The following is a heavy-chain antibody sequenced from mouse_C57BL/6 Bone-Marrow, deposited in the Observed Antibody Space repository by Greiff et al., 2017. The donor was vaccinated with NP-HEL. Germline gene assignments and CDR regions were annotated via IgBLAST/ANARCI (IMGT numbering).Heavy chain of an antibody. Sequence: QVQLKQPGTELVKPGASVKLSCKASGYTFTSYWMHWVKQRPGQGLEWIGNINPSNGGTNYNEKFKSKATLTVDKSSSTAYMQLSSLTSEDSAVYYCARCQIYYGNHDGFAYWGQGTLVTVSA. V-gene: IGHV1-53*01. D-gene: IGHD2-1*01. CDR2: INPSNGGT. J-gene: IGHJ3*01. CDR1: GYTFTSYW. CDR3: ARCQIYYGNHDGFAY.